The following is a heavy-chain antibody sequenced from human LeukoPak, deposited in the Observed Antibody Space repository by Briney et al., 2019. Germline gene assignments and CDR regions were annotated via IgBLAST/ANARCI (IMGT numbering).Heavy chain of an antibody. CDR3: ARVTVFGVVIRHYYGMDV. J-gene: IGHJ6*02. V-gene: IGHV1-69*13. Sequence: SVKVSCKASGGSFSSYAISWVRQAPGQGLEWMGGIIPIFGTANYAQKFQGRVTITADESTSTAYMELSSLRSEDTAVYYCARVTVFGVVIRHYYGMDVWGQGTTVTVSS. D-gene: IGHD3-3*01. CDR1: GGSFSSYA. CDR2: IIPIFGTA.